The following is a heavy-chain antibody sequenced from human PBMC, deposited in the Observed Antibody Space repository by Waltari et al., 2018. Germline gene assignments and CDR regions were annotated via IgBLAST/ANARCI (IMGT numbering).Heavy chain of an antibody. CDR3: AREMYSSDAFDI. D-gene: IGHD6-13*01. CDR2: ISSSSSYI. CDR1: GFTFSSYS. Sequence: EVQLVESGGGLVKPGGSLRLSCAASGFTFSSYSMNWVRQAPGKGLEWVSSISSSSSYIYYADSVKGRFTISRDNAKNSLYLQMNSLRAEDTAVYYCAREMYSSDAFDIWGQGTMVTVSS. V-gene: IGHV3-21*01. J-gene: IGHJ3*02.